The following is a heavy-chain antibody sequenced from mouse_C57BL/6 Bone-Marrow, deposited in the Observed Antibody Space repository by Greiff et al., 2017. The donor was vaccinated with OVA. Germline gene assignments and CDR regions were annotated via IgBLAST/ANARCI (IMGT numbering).Heavy chain of an antibody. CDR1: GYTFTSYW. V-gene: IGHV1-61*01. CDR3: ARSFGNSDY. Sequence: QVQLQQPGAELVRPGSSVKLSCKASGYTFTSYWMDWVKQRPGQGLEWIGNIYPSDSETHYNQKFKDKATLTVDKSSSTAYMQLSSLTSEDSAVYYCARSFGNSDYWGKGTTLTVSS. D-gene: IGHD2-1*01. J-gene: IGHJ2*01. CDR2: IYPSDSET.